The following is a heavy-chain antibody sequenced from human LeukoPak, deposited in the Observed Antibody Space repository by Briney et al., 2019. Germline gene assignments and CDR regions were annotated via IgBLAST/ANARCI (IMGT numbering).Heavy chain of an antibody. D-gene: IGHD4-11*01. J-gene: IGHJ4*02. CDR3: ARDLGHPTLQSVDY. CDR2: ISSNGGST. Sequence: PGGSLRLSCAASGFTFSSYAMHWVRQAPGKGLEYVSAISSNGGSTYYANSVKGRFTISRDNSKNTLYLQMGSLRAEDTAVYYCARDLGHPTLQSVDYWGQGTLVTVSS. V-gene: IGHV3-64*01. CDR1: GFTFSSYA.